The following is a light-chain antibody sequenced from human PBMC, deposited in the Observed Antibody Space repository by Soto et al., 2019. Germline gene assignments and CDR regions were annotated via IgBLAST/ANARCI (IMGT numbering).Light chain of an antibody. CDR2: GAS. V-gene: IGKV3-20*01. J-gene: IGKJ2*01. Sequence: EIVLTQSPGTLSLSPGERATLSCRASQSVSSSYLAWYQQKPGQAPRLLIYGASSRATGIPDRFSGSGSGTDFTINICRLEPEDFAVYYCRQYGSYLFGQGTKLEIK. CDR3: RQYGSYL. CDR1: QSVSSSY.